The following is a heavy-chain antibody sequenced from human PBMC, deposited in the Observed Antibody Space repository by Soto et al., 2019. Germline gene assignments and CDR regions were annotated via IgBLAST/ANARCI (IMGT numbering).Heavy chain of an antibody. D-gene: IGHD3-10*01. J-gene: IGHJ4*02. CDR3: ARGVGSGSYSPANY. CDR2: INHSGST. CDR1: GGSFSGYY. V-gene: IGHV4-34*01. Sequence: SETLSLTCAVYGGSFSGYYWSWIRQPPGKGLEWIGEINHSGSTNYNPSLKSRVTISVDTSKNQFSLKLSSVTAADTAVYYCARGVGSGSYSPANYWGPGTLVTVSS.